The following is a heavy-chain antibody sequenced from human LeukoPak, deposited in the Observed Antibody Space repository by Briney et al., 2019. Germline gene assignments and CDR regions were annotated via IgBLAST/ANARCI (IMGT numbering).Heavy chain of an antibody. D-gene: IGHD4-17*01. CDR1: GYTFTSYD. J-gene: IGHJ5*02. Sequence: ASVKVSCKASGYTFTSYDINWVRQATGQGLEWMGWMNPNSGNTGYAQKFQGRVTMTTATSANTAYMNLSSLRSEDTAVYYCARLSSHYGDYKVDPWGQGTLVTVSS. CDR3: ARLSSHYGDYKVDP. V-gene: IGHV1-8*01. CDR2: MNPNSGNT.